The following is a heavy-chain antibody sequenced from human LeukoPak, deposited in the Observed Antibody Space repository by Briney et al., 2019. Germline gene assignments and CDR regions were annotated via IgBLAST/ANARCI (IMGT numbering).Heavy chain of an antibody. D-gene: IGHD4-23*01. Sequence: GASVRVSCKASGYTFSIYGFSWVRQAPGQGLEWMGWISAYNGNTNYAQKLQGRVTMTTDTSTSTAHMELRSLRSDDTAVYYCARQGYSGHSQGAADYWGQGTLATVSS. CDR3: ARQGYSGHSQGAADY. J-gene: IGHJ4*02. CDR2: ISAYNGNT. V-gene: IGHV1-18*01. CDR1: GYTFSIYG.